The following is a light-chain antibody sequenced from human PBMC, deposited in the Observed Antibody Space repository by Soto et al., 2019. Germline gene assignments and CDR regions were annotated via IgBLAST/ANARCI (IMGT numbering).Light chain of an antibody. CDR3: QQYGGSTRT. Sequence: IVLTQSPGTLSLSPGERATLSCRASQSVTTQLAWYQQKPGQDTRLIIHGASSRDTGVPDRITGSGSGTDFTLSISRLEPEDFAVYYCQQYGGSTRTFGQGTKVDI. J-gene: IGKJ1*01. CDR1: QSVTTQ. CDR2: GAS. V-gene: IGKV3-20*01.